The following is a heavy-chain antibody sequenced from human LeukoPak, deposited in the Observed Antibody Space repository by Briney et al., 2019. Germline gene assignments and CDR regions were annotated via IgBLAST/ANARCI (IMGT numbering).Heavy chain of an antibody. Sequence: PSETLSLTCTVSGYSITSGYYWGWFRQPPGKGLEWIASIYHTGSTYYNPSLKSRVTISVDKSKNQFSLKLSSVTAADTAVYYCARYGEYNWFDPWGQGTLVTVSS. CDR3: ARYGEYNWFDP. J-gene: IGHJ5*02. CDR2: IYHTGST. D-gene: IGHD7-27*01. V-gene: IGHV4-38-2*02. CDR1: GYSITSGYY.